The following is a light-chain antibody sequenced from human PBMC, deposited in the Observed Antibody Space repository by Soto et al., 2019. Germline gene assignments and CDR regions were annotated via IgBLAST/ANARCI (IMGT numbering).Light chain of an antibody. Sequence: DIQMTQSPSSLSASVEAIVIITCLASQSISNHLNWYQKKPGKAPKLLIFAASSLQSGVPSRFSGSRSGPDFTLTISSLQTEDFATYDCQQRYSSPPTFGQGTKVDIK. CDR3: QQRYSSPPT. CDR2: AAS. V-gene: IGKV1-39*01. J-gene: IGKJ1*01. CDR1: QSISNH.